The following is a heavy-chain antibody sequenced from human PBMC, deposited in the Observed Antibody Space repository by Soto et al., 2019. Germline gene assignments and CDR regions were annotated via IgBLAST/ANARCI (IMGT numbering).Heavy chain of an antibody. CDR1: GFTFSSYG. V-gene: IGHV3-33*01. D-gene: IGHD2-2*01. CDR3: ARDGLYCSSTSCSDYYGMDV. CDR2: IWYDGSNK. Sequence: PGGSLRLSCAASGFTFSSYGMHWVRQAPGKGLEWVAVIWYDGSNKYYADSVKGRLTISRDNSKNTLYLQMNSLRAEDTAVYYCARDGLYCSSTSCSDYYGMDVWGQGTTVTVSS. J-gene: IGHJ6*02.